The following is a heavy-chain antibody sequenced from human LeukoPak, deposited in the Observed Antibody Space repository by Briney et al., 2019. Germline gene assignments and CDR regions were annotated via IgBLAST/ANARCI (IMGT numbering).Heavy chain of an antibody. J-gene: IGHJ3*02. CDR3: ARVSIRPLAFDI. Sequence: PSETLSLTCAVYGGSFSGYYWSWIRQPPGKGLEWIGYIYYSGSTYYNPSLKSRVTISVDTSKNQFSLKLSSVTAADTAVYYCARVSIRPLAFDIWGQGTMVTVSS. CDR1: GGSFSGYY. D-gene: IGHD3-9*01. CDR2: IYYSGST. V-gene: IGHV4-30-4*08.